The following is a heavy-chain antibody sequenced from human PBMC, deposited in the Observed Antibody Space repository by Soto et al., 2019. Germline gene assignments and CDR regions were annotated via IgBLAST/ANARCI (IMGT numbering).Heavy chain of an antibody. CDR3: ASWSGGFYYYYYGMDL. Sequence: GGSLRLSCAASGFTVNSNYMSWVRQAPGKGLEWVSVIYSGGSTYYADSVEGRFTISRDNSKNTLYLQMNNLSAEDTAVYYCASWSGGFYYYYYGMDLWGQGTTVTVSS. CDR2: IYSGGST. D-gene: IGHD2-8*02. J-gene: IGHJ6*02. CDR1: GFTVNSNY. V-gene: IGHV3-66*01.